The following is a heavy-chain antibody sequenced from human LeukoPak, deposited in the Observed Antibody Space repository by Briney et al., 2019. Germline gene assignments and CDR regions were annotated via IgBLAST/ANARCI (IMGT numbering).Heavy chain of an antibody. Sequence: PGGSLTLSCAASGFTVITNDMTWVRPPPGKGGEWVSVLYRDGNTKYAASVQGRFTISRDNSKNTLYLEMNSLSPDGTAVYYCARGVEPLAANTLAYWGQGTLVTVSS. V-gene: IGHV3-53*01. CDR1: GFTVITND. D-gene: IGHD1-14*01. CDR3: ARGVEPLAANTLAY. J-gene: IGHJ4*02. CDR2: LYRDGNT.